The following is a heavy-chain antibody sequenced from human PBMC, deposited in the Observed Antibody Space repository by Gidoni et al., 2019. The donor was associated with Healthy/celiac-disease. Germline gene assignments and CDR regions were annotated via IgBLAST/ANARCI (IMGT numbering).Heavy chain of an antibody. CDR2: INHSGST. J-gene: IGHJ6*02. V-gene: IGHV4-34*01. CDR1: GGSFSGYY. CDR3: ARDIRFRGYCIGGSCSRVMDV. D-gene: IGHD2-15*01. Sequence: QVQLQQWGAGLLKPSETLSLTCAVYGGSFSGYYWRWIRQPPGTGLEWIGEINHSGSTNYTPSLKRHVTLSVDTSKNQFSLMRGSVPAADRAVFYCARDIRFRGYCIGGSCSRVMDVGGQGTTVTVSS.